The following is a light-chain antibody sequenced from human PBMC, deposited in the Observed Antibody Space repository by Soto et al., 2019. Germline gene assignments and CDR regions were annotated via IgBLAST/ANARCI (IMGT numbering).Light chain of an antibody. Sequence: VIWMTQSPSLLSASTGDRVTISCQMSQGISSYLAWYQQKPGKAPELLIYAASTLQSGVPSRFSCSGSGTDFTLTISVLQSEDFSTYDCQRYYSFPYSFGQGTKLEIK. CDR3: QRYYSFPYS. CDR1: QGISSY. V-gene: IGKV1D-8*01. CDR2: AAS. J-gene: IGKJ2*01.